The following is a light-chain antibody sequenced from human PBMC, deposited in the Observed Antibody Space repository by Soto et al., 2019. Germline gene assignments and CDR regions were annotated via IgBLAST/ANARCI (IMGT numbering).Light chain of an antibody. J-gene: IGKJ3*01. V-gene: IGKV3-15*01. CDR1: ESVHRN. CDR3: QHYSNWPPT. Sequence: EMVMTQSPATLSVSPGERVTLSCRASESVHRNLAWYQQKPGQGPSLLSYYASTRATGVPDRFTGSGSGTEFTLTISSLQSEDSGVYHCQHYSNWPPTFGPGTKVEIK. CDR2: YAS.